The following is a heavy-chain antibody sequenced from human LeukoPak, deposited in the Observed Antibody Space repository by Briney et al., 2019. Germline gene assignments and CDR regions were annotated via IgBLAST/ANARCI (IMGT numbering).Heavy chain of an antibody. CDR1: GFTFSSYA. CDR3: VKDYGMVNPLYYFDY. J-gene: IGHJ4*02. V-gene: IGHV3-64D*06. D-gene: IGHD5-18*01. Sequence: GGSLRLSCSASGFTFSSYAMDWVRQAPGKGLEYVSAISSNGGSTYYADSVKGRFTISRDNSKNTLYLQMSSLRAEDTAVCYCVKDYGMVNPLYYFDYWGQGTLVTVSS. CDR2: ISSNGGST.